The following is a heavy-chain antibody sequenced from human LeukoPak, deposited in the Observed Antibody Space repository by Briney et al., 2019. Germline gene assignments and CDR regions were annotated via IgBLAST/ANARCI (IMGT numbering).Heavy chain of an antibody. D-gene: IGHD3-22*01. CDR2: IYYSGST. V-gene: IGHV4-39*07. Sequence: PSETLSLTCTVSGGSISSSSYYWGWIRQPPGKGLEWIGSIYYSGSTYYNPSLKSRVTISVDTSKNQFSLKLSSVTAADTAVYYCARGSDTRGYYYPNYWGQGTLVTVSS. CDR1: GGSISSSSYY. CDR3: ARGSDTRGYYYPNY. J-gene: IGHJ4*02.